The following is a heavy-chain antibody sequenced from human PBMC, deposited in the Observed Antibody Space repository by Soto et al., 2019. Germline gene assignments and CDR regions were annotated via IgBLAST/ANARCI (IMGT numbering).Heavy chain of an antibody. D-gene: IGHD3-22*01. J-gene: IGHJ3*02. Sequence: SVKVSCKASGGTFSSYAISWVRQAPGQGLEWMGGIIPIFGTANYAQKFQGRVTITADESTSTAYMELSSLGSEDTAVYYCARGGPTYYYDSSGTDAFDIWGQATMVTVSS. V-gene: IGHV1-69*13. CDR3: ARGGPTYYYDSSGTDAFDI. CDR1: GGTFSSYA. CDR2: IIPIFGTA.